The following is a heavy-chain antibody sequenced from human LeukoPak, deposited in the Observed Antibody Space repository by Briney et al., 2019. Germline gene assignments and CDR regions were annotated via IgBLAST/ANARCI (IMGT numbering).Heavy chain of an antibody. CDR2: INSDESST. V-gene: IGHV3-74*01. J-gene: IGHJ4*02. Sequence: PGGSLRLSCAASGFTFSSYWMHWVRQAPGKGLVGVSRINSDESSTSYADSVKGRFTISRDNAKNTLYLQMNSLRAEDTAVYYCARGPSRMIPDYWGQGTLVTVSS. CDR3: ARGPSRMIPDY. CDR1: GFTFSSYW. D-gene: IGHD2-15*01.